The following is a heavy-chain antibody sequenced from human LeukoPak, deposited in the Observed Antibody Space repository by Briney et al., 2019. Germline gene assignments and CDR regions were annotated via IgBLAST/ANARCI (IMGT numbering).Heavy chain of an antibody. V-gene: IGHV3-15*07. Sequence: PGGSLRLSYAASGFTFSNAWMNWVRQAPGKGLEWVGRIKSKTDGGTTDYAAPVKGRFTISRDDSKNTLYLQMNSLKTEDTAVYYCTTEVAAAGIGYYFDYWGQGTLVTVSS. CDR1: GFTFSNAW. CDR2: IKSKTDGGTT. D-gene: IGHD6-13*01. J-gene: IGHJ4*02. CDR3: TTEVAAAGIGYYFDY.